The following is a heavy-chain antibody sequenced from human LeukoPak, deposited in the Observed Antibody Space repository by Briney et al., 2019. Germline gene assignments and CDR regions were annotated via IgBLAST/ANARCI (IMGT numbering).Heavy chain of an antibody. CDR1: GGSISSYY. CDR2: IYYSGST. D-gene: IGHD3-9*01. CDR3: ARTDYDILTGYSYYFDY. V-gene: IGHV4-59*08. Sequence: PSETLSLTCTVSGGSISSYYWGWIRQPPGKGLEWIGYIYYSGSTNYNPSLKSRVTISVDTSKNQFSLKLSSVTAADTAVYYCARTDYDILTGYSYYFDYWGQGTLVTVSS. J-gene: IGHJ4*02.